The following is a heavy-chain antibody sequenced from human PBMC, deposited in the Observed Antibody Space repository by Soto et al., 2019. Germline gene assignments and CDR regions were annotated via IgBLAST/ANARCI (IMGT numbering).Heavy chain of an antibody. V-gene: IGHV1-3*01. J-gene: IGHJ5*02. CDR3: ARERGDGYSGYDYLGWFDP. CDR2: INAGNANT. CDR1: GYTFTSYA. D-gene: IGHD5-12*01. Sequence: GASVKVSCKASGYTFTSYAMHWVRQAPGQRLEWMGWINAGNANTKYSHNFQGRVTIARDTSASTAYMELSSLRSEDTAVYYCARERGDGYSGYDYLGWFDPWGQGTLVTVSS.